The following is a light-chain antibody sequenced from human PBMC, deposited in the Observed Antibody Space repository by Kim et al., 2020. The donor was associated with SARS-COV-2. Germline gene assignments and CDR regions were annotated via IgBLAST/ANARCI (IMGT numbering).Light chain of an antibody. CDR3: QQFNSHPWT. J-gene: IGKJ1*01. V-gene: IGKV1-9*01. CDR2: RAS. Sequence: DIQLTHSPPFLSASVEDRVTITCRASQGISTYLAWYQQIPGKAPKLLIYRASTLQSGVPSRFSGSGSGTEFTLTISILQPEDFAIYYCQQFNSHPWTFGEGTKVDIK. CDR1: QGISTY.